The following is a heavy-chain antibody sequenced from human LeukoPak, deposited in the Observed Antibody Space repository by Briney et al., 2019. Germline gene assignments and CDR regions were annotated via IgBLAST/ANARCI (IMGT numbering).Heavy chain of an antibody. D-gene: IGHD3-10*01. J-gene: IGHJ4*02. Sequence: SQTLSLTCTVSGGSISSGGYYWSWIRQHPGKGLEWIGYIYYSGSTYYNPSLKGRVTISVDTSKNQFSLKLSSVTAADTAVYYCARDSVVRGVHYFDYWGQGTLVTVSS. CDR2: IYYSGST. CDR1: GGSISSGGYY. V-gene: IGHV4-31*03. CDR3: ARDSVVRGVHYFDY.